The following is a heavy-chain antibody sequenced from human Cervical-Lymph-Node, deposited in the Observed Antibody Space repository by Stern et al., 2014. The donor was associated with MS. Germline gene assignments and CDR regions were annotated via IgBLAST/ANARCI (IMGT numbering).Heavy chain of an antibody. Sequence: QVTLKESGPALVKPPQTLTLTCTSSGFSLSTRGMGVSWIRQPPGKALEWLARIDWDDDKYYNTSLKTRVTISKDTSKNQVVLIMTHMDPEDTATYYCARMPALVAAAGRYYFDYWGQGALVTVSS. V-gene: IGHV2-70*04. D-gene: IGHD6-25*01. J-gene: IGHJ4*02. CDR3: ARMPALVAAAGRYYFDY. CDR2: IDWDDDK. CDR1: GFSLSTRGMG.